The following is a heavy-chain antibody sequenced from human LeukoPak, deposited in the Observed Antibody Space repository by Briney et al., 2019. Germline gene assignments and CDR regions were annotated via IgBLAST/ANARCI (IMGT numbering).Heavy chain of an antibody. D-gene: IGHD3-10*01. Sequence: GASVKVSCKASGYTFTRYYMNWVRQAPGQGLEWMGIINPSGGSTNYAQKFQGRVTMTRDTSMSTIYMEVSSLRSEDTAVYYCATSFRAVNWYDPWGQGTLVTVSS. V-gene: IGHV1-46*01. CDR3: ATSFRAVNWYDP. J-gene: IGHJ5*02. CDR2: INPSGGST. CDR1: GYTFTRYY.